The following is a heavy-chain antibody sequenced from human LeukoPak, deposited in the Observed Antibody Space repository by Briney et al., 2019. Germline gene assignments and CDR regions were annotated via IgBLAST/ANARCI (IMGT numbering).Heavy chain of an antibody. V-gene: IGHV3-7*01. Sequence: GRSLRLSCAASGFTFSDYWMSWVRQAPGKGLEWVASIKGDGSEKQYVDSVKGRFTISRDNAKNSLYLQMNSLRAEDTAVYYCVRDFQNYWGQGTLVTVSS. D-gene: IGHD2/OR15-2a*01. CDR2: IKGDGSEK. J-gene: IGHJ4*02. CDR3: VRDFQNY. CDR1: GFTFSDYW.